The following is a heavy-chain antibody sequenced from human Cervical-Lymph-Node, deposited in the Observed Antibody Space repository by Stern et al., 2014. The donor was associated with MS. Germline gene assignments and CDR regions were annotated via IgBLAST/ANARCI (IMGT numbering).Heavy chain of an antibody. J-gene: IGHJ3*02. D-gene: IGHD3-22*01. V-gene: IGHV1-69*09. CDR1: GGTFSSYT. CDR2: IIPILGIA. CDR3: ARANTYYYDSSGSDAFDI. Sequence: VQLVESGAEVKKPGSSGKVSCKASGGTFSSYTISWVRQAPGQGLEWMGRIIPILGIANYAQKFQGRVTITADKSMSTAYMELSSLRSEDTAVYYCARANTYYYDSSGSDAFDIWGQGTMVTVSS.